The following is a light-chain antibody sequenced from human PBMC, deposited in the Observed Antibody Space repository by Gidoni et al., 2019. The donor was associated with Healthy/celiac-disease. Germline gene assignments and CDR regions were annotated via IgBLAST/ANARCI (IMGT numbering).Light chain of an antibody. V-gene: IGKV1-5*03. Sequence: DIQMTQSPSTLSASVGDRVTITCRASQSISSWLAWYQQKPGKAPKLLIYKASSLASGVPSRFSGSGSGTEFTLTISSLQPDDFATYYCQQYNSYRQTFGQGTRLEIK. CDR1: QSISSW. CDR3: QQYNSYRQT. J-gene: IGKJ5*01. CDR2: KAS.